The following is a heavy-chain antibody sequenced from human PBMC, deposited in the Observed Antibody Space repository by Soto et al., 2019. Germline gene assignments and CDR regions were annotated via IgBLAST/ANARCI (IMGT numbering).Heavy chain of an antibody. V-gene: IGHV1-46*01. CDR1: GYTFTSYY. CDR3: SRGGIAAALASAGYYYYGMYV. D-gene: IGHD6-13*01. J-gene: IGHJ6*02. CDR2: INPSGGST. Sequence: QVQLVQSGAEVKKPGASVKVSCKASGYTFTSYYMHWVRQAPGQGLEWMGIINPSGGSTSYAQKFQGRVTMSRDTSTSKVYMELSNLISEDTAVYYCSRGGIAAALASAGYYYYGMYVWGQGNTGTGSS.